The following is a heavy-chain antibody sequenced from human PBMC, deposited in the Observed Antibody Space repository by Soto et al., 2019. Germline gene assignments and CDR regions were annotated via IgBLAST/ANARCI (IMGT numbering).Heavy chain of an antibody. V-gene: IGHV3-23*01. CDR2: ISDGGRFT. CDR1: GFTFSTSA. J-gene: IGHJ4*02. D-gene: IGHD1-26*01. CDR3: AKSGPTNYFDY. Sequence: GGSLRLSCAASGFTFSTSAMNWVRQAPGKGLEWVSTISDGGRFTYFADSVKGRFSISRDDSRNMVFLQMSSLGAEDTALYYCAKSGPTNYFDYWGQGSLVTVSS.